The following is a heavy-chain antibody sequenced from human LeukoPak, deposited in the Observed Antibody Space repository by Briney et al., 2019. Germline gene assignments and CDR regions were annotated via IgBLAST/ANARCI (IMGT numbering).Heavy chain of an antibody. CDR2: ISGSGGRT. Sequence: GGSLTLSCAASGFSFSSNSMSWVRQAPGKGLEWVSAISGSGGRTFYADSAKGRFTISRDNSKNMVYLEMNSLRVEDTAVYYCGKDSYVGVNWLDPRGREPWSPSPQ. D-gene: IGHD1-26*01. J-gene: IGHJ5*02. V-gene: IGHV3-23*01. CDR1: GFSFSSNS. CDR3: GKDSYVGVNWLDP.